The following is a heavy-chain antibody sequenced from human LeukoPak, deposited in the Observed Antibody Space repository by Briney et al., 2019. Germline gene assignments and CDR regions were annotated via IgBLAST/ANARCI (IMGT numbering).Heavy chain of an antibody. CDR2: ISSSGSTI. Sequence: GGSLRLSCAASGFTFSSYEMNWVRQAPGKGLEWVSYISSSGSTIYYADSVKGRFTISRDNAKNSLYLQMNSLRAEDTAVYYCARVHVVVVAATPTDAFDIWGQETMVTVSS. D-gene: IGHD2-15*01. CDR3: ARVHVVVVAATPTDAFDI. J-gene: IGHJ3*02. CDR1: GFTFSSYE. V-gene: IGHV3-48*03.